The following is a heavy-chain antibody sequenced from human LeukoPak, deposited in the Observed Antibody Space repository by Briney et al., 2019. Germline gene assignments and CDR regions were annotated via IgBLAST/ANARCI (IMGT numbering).Heavy chain of an antibody. CDR2: ISSSSSYI. J-gene: IGHJ6*04. CDR3: ARETYNYDRTHSGMDV. D-gene: IGHD3-22*01. V-gene: IGHV3-21*01. CDR1: GFTFSSYS. Sequence: GGSLRLSCAASGFTFSSYSMNWVRQAPGKGLEWVSSISSSSSYIYYADSVKGRFTISRDNAKNSLYLQMNSLRAEDTAVYYCARETYNYDRTHSGMDVGAKGTRVTVS.